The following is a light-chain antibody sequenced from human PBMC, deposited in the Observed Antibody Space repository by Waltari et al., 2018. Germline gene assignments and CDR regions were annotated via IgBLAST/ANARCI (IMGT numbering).Light chain of an antibody. CDR1: SSDVGNYNL. CDR2: EVT. J-gene: IGLJ1*01. V-gene: IGLV2-23*02. CDR3: CSYAGLGIYV. Sequence: QSGLTQPASVSGSPGQSLTIPCTGTSSDVGNYNLVSWYQQYPGKAPKLMVYEVTKRSSGVSERFSGSKSGNTASLTIYGLQSEDEADYYCCSYAGLGIYVFGTGTKVTVL.